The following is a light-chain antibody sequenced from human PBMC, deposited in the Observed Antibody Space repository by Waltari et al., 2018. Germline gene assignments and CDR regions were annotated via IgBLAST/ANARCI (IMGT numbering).Light chain of an antibody. Sequence: QSALTQPASVSASPGHSITISCTGSGSDIGLYNYVSWYQQHPGKAPKLIIFEVTKRPSGVSNRFSGSKSGKPASPTISGLQPEDEAHYFCSSYAHNTDRLFGGGTKLTVL. J-gene: IGLJ2*01. CDR3: SSYAHNTDRL. CDR2: EVT. CDR1: GSDIGLYNY. V-gene: IGLV2-14*03.